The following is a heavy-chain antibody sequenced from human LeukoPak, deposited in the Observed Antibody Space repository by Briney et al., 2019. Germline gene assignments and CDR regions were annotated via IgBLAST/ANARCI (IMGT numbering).Heavy chain of an antibody. J-gene: IGHJ4*02. CDR1: GFTFDDYA. V-gene: IGHV3-9*01. CDR2: ISWNSGSI. CDR3: AKDYKGTFGPYDY. D-gene: IGHD3-16*01. Sequence: PGRSLRLSCAASGFTFDDYAMHWVRQAPGKGLEWVSGISWNSGSIGYADSVKGRFTISRDNAKNSLYLQMNSLRAEDTALYYCAKDYKGTFGPYDYWGQGTLVTVSS.